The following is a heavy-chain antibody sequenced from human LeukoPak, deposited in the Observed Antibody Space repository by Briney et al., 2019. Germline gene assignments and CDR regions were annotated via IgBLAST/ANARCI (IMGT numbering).Heavy chain of an antibody. V-gene: IGHV4-34*01. D-gene: IGHD3-3*01. CDR3: ARATSGPPDY. J-gene: IGHJ4*02. CDR1: GGSFSGYY. Sequence: PSETLSLTCAVYGGSFSGYYWSWIRQPPGKGLEWIGEINHSGSTNYNPSLKSRVTISVDTSKNQFSLKLSSVTAADTAVHYCARATSGPPDYWGQGTLVTVSS. CDR2: INHSGST.